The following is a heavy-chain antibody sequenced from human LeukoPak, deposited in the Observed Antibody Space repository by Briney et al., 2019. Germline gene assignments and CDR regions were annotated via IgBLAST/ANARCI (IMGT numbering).Heavy chain of an antibody. CDR2: INPNSGGT. D-gene: IGHD3-22*01. CDR1: GYTFTGYY. CDR3: ARGREYYYDSSGYFYDAFDI. Sequence: ASVKVSCKASGYTFTGYYMHWVRQAPGQGLEWMGWINPNSGGTNYAQKFQGWVTMTRDTSISTAYMELSRLRSDDTAVYYCARGREYYYDSSGYFYDAFDIWGQGTMVTVSS. J-gene: IGHJ3*02. V-gene: IGHV1-2*04.